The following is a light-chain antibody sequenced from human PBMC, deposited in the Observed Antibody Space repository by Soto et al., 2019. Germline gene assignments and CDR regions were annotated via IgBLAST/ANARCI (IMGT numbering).Light chain of an antibody. J-gene: IGLJ3*02. CDR1: SGHSSYI. V-gene: IGLV4-60*02. CDR3: ETWDTNTWV. Sequence: QAVVTQSSSASASLGSSVKLTCTLSSGHSSYIIAWHQQQPGKAPRYLMKLEASGGYDKGSGVPDRFSGSSSGADRYLTISNLQFEDEADYFCETWDTNTWVFGGGTQLTVL. CDR2: LEASGGY.